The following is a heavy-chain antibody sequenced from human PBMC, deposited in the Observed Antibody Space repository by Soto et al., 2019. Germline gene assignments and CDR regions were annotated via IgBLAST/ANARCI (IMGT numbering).Heavy chain of an antibody. CDR2: IYYSGST. J-gene: IGHJ1*01. Sequence: QLQLQESGPGLVKPSETLSLTCTVSGGSITXXXXXXGWXRQPPGKGLEWIGSIYYSGSTYYNPSLXXXXXXXXXXXXXXXXXXXXXXXXXXXXXXXXXXXFEYFHHWGQGTLVTVSS. CDR1: GGSITXXXXX. V-gene: IGHV4-39*01. CDR3: XXXFEYFHH.